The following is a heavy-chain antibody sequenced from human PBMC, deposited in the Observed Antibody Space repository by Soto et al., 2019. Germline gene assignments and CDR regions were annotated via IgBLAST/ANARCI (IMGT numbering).Heavy chain of an antibody. CDR3: ARRRVADKLIAFDY. CDR2: IYYNDDK. CDR1: GFSLTTNGVG. Sequence: QITLKESGPTLVKPTQTLTLTCTVSGFSLTTNGVGVGWIRQPPGKALEWLALIYYNDDKGYSPSLRNRLTITKDTSKNQVVLTMSNMDPVDTATYYCARRRVADKLIAFDYWGQGTLVTVSS. J-gene: IGHJ4*02. V-gene: IGHV2-5*01. D-gene: IGHD2-21*01.